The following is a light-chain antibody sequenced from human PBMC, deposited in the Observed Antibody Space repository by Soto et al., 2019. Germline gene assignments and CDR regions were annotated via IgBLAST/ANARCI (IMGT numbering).Light chain of an antibody. CDR3: QQYNNSPEYT. J-gene: IGKJ2*01. V-gene: IGKV3-20*01. CDR1: QSVTSRY. CDR2: GAS. Sequence: EIVLTQSPGTLSLSPGERATLSCKASQSVTSRYLAWYQQKPGQAPRLLIYGASSRATGIPDRFSGSGSGTDFTLTISRREPEAFAVYFCQQYNNSPEYTFGQGTKLEIK.